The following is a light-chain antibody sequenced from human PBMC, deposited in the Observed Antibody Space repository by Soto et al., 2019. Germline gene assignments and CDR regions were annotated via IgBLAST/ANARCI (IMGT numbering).Light chain of an antibody. J-gene: IGKJ2*01. CDR1: QNVTSRY. V-gene: IGKV3-20*01. CDR2: GAF. Sequence: IVLTQSPGTLSLSPGERATLSCRASQNVTSRYLAWYQQKPGQAPRLLIFGAFSRATGIPDRFSGSGSGTDFTLTISRLEAEDFAVYYCQHYGTSHTFGQGTKLE. CDR3: QHYGTSHT.